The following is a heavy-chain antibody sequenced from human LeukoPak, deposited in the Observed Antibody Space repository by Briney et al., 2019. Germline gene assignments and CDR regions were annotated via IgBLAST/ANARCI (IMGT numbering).Heavy chain of an antibody. J-gene: IGHJ5*02. Sequence: SQTLSLTSAISGYSVSSNSAAWNWIRQSPSRGLEWLGRTYYRSKWYNDYAVSVKSRITINPGTSKNQFSLQLNSVTPEDTAVYYCARDVVAARRSGWFDPWGQGTLVTVSS. CDR3: ARDVVAARRSGWFDP. CDR1: GYSVSSNSAA. CDR2: TYYRSKWYN. V-gene: IGHV6-1*01. D-gene: IGHD6-6*01.